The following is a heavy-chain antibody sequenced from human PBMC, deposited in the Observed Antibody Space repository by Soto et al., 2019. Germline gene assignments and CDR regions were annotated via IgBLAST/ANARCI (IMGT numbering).Heavy chain of an antibody. V-gene: IGHV1-69*01. CDR1: GGTFSNCA. CDR2: IIPMSGRPRGMGGTIPFFGST. J-gene: IGHJ6*02. D-gene: IGHD5-12*01. Sequence: QVHLVQSGAEVKKPGSSVKVSCKTSGGTFSNCAINWVRQAPGQGLEWMGGIIPMSGRPRGMGGTIPFFGSTNYEQKFQGRVTISADESTRTAYMELRSLASEDTAVYYCAREETWMEMWRSPGPMPRQGYYGRAVLGQGTTVTVSS. CDR3: AREETWMEMWRSPGPMPRQGYYGRAV.